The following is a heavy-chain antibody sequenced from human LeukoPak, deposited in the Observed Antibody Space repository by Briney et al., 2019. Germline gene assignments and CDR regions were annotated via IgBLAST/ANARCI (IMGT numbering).Heavy chain of an antibody. J-gene: IGHJ4*02. D-gene: IGHD1-20*01. Sequence: PGGSLRLSCAASGFTFGSYSMNWVRQAPGKGLAWISYISSGSRTIYYAGSVEGRFTVSRDNAKNSLYLQMRSLRAEDTAVYYCARESITGHRDFDYWGQGTLVTVSS. V-gene: IGHV3-48*01. CDR3: ARESITGHRDFDY. CDR2: ISSGSRTI. CDR1: GFTFGSYS.